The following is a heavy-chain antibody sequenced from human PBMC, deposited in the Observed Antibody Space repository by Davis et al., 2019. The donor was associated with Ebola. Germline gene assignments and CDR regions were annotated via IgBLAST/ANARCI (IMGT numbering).Heavy chain of an antibody. CDR3: ARLQGFCSDGRCSHFDF. J-gene: IGHJ4*02. CDR1: GGSISSSLW. D-gene: IGHD2-15*01. V-gene: IGHV4-4*02. CDR2: IYYTGST. Sequence: MPSETLSLTCAVSGGSISSSLWWSWVRQAPGKGLEWIGEIYYTGSTNYNPSLKGRVTMSVDESKNQFSLKMNSVTAADTAVYYCARLQGFCSDGRCSHFDFWGQGILVTVSS.